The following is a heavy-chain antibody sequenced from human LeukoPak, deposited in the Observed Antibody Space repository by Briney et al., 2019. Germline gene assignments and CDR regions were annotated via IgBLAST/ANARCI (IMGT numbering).Heavy chain of an antibody. V-gene: IGHV1-18*01. D-gene: IGHD6-19*01. CDR1: GYTFTSFG. CDR3: ARGTALSGTSDYLDS. J-gene: IGHJ4*02. Sequence: ASVKVSCKTSGYTFTSFGISWVRQAPGQGLEWMGWISGYNGNTKYAQKLQGRVTMTTDTSTSTAYMELRSLRSEDTAVYYCARGTALSGTSDYLDSWGQGTLVTVSS. CDR2: ISGYNGNT.